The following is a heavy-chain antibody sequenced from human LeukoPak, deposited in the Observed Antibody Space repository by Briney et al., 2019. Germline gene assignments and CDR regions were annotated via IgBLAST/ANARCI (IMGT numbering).Heavy chain of an antibody. D-gene: IGHD5-18*01. V-gene: IGHV3-74*01. CDR3: ASLRGYSYGYTFDY. Sequence: GGSLRLSCAASGFTFSSYWMHWVRQAPGKGLVWVSRINSDGSSTSYADSVKGRFTISRDNAKNTLYLQMNSLRAEDTAVYYCASLRGYSYGYTFDYWGQGTLVTVSS. J-gene: IGHJ4*02. CDR1: GFTFSSYW. CDR2: INSDGSST.